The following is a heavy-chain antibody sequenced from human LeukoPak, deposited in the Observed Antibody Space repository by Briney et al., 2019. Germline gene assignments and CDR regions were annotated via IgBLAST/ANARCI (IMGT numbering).Heavy chain of an antibody. CDR1: GGSISSGDYY. Sequence: SETLSLTCTVSGGSISSGDYYWSWIRQPPGKGLEWIGYIYYSGSTYYNPSRKSRVTISVDTSKNQFSLKLSSVTAADTAVYYCARDSPYSGSYYFDYWGQRTLVTVSS. V-gene: IGHV4-30-4*08. D-gene: IGHD1-26*01. CDR3: ARDSPYSGSYYFDY. J-gene: IGHJ4*02. CDR2: IYYSGST.